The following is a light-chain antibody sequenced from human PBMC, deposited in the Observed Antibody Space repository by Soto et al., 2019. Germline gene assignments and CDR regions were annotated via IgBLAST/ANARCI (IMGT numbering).Light chain of an antibody. CDR3: SSFTSSTSYV. CDR2: DVN. V-gene: IGLV2-14*03. Sequence: QSALTQPASVSGSPGQSIAISCTGTSSDVGSYNSVSWYQQYPGKARKLMIHDVNTRPSGISDRFSGSKSGNTASLTISGLQAEDEADYYCSSFTSSTSYVFGTGTKLTVL. CDR1: SSDVGSYNS. J-gene: IGLJ1*01.